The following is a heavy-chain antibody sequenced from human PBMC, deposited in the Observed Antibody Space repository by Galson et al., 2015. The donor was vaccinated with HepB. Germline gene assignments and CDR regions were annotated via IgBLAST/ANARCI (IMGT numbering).Heavy chain of an antibody. CDR2: LSNDGVNK. J-gene: IGHJ4*02. CDR1: GFTFSNYA. CDR3: ARDWFYYDSNGYSTPGY. V-gene: IGHV3-30-3*01. Sequence: SLRLSCAASGFTFSNYAFHWVRQAPGKGLEWLAVLSNDGVNKFYSDSVTGRFTISRDDSKNTLYLQMNSLRAEDTAVYYCARDWFYYDSNGYSTPGYWGQGTLVTVSS. D-gene: IGHD3-22*01.